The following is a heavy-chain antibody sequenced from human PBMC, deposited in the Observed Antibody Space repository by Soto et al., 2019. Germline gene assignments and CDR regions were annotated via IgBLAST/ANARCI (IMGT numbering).Heavy chain of an antibody. CDR2: VIPMFPKA. D-gene: IGHD3-22*01. CDR1: GGTFISDA. V-gene: IGHV1-69*06. Sequence: QVRLVQSEAEVKKAGSSVKVSCKASGGTFISDAVTWVRQAPGQGLEWVGGVIPMFPKANYAQKFQGRATLTADKSTSTVYMELHSLKSEDTALYYCARCHSDSSGPGYLDSWGQGTLVTVTS. J-gene: IGHJ4*02. CDR3: ARCHSDSSGPGYLDS.